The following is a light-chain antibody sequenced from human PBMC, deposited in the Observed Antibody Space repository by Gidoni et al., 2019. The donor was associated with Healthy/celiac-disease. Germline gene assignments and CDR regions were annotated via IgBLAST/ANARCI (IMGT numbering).Light chain of an antibody. J-gene: IGKJ4*01. CDR1: QSVSSY. Sequence: IVLTQSPATLSLSPGERATLACRASQSVSSYVAWYQQKPGQAPMLLIYDASNRATGIPAWFSGSASGTVFPLTISILEPEDFAVYYCQQRSNWLTFGGGTKVEIK. V-gene: IGKV3-11*01. CDR3: QQRSNWLT. CDR2: DAS.